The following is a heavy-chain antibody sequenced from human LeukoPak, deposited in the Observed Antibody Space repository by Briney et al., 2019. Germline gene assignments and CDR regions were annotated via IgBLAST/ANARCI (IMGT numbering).Heavy chain of an antibody. CDR3: ARTGVGDQSGSDY. V-gene: IGHV4-59*12. CDR2: IYHTGIT. D-gene: IGHD2-21*02. CDR1: GGSLSPYY. J-gene: IGHJ4*02. Sequence: PSETLSLTCTVSGGSLSPYYWTWIRQPLGKGLEWIGYIYHTGITKYNPSLSYRVTISVHTSKNQFPLKLSSVTAADTAVYYCARTGVGDQSGSDYWGQGTLVTVSS.